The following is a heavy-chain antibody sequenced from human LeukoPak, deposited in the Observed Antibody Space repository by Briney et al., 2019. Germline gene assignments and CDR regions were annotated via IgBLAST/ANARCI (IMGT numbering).Heavy chain of an antibody. V-gene: IGHV1-69*13. CDR2: IIPIFGTA. Sequence: GASVKVSCKASGGTVSSYAISWVRQAPGQGLEWMGGIIPIFGTANYAQKFQGRVTITADESTSTAYMELSSLRSEDTAVYYCASDPSSTNGVRFDYWGQGTLVTVSS. CDR3: ASDPSSTNGVRFDY. J-gene: IGHJ4*02. D-gene: IGHD2-8*01. CDR1: GGTVSSYA.